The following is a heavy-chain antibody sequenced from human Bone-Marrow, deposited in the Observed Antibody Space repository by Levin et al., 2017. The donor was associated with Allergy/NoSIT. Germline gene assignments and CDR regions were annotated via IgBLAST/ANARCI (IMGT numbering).Heavy chain of an antibody. D-gene: IGHD3-22*01. V-gene: IGHV1-2*02. CDR2: INPNSGDT. CDR1: GYTFTAYY. CDR3: ARNLFDYYDKSGFYSF. J-gene: IGHJ4*02. Sequence: ASVKVSCKASGYTFTAYYIHWVRQAPGQGLEWMEWINPNSGDTNLAQKFQGRVSMTRDTSINTAYMELSRLRSDDTAVFYCARNLFDYYDKSGFYSFWGQGSLVTVSS.